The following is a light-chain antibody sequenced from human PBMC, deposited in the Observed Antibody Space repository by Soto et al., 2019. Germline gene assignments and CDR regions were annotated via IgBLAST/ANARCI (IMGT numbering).Light chain of an antibody. V-gene: IGKV3-15*01. CDR3: QQYYSTLSWT. CDR1: HSVNSH. CDR2: GAS. J-gene: IGKJ1*01. Sequence: MMMTQSPATLSVSPWERVTLSCRTSHSVNSHVAWYQQKPGQAPRLLLYGASTRATGIPVRFSGSGFGTEFTLTISSLQSEDFAVYYCQQYYSTLSWTFGQGTKVDIK.